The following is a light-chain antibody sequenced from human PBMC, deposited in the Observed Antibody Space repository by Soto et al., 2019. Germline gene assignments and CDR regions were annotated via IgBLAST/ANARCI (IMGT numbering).Light chain of an antibody. CDR3: QQRSNWPPYT. J-gene: IGKJ2*01. Sequence: EIVLTQSPATLSLSPGERATLSCRASQSVSSYLAWYQQKPGQAPRLLIYDASNRATGIPARFSGSGSGTYFTLTIISLEPEDFAVYYCQQRSNWPPYTFGQGTKLEIK. CDR2: DAS. CDR1: QSVSSY. V-gene: IGKV3-11*01.